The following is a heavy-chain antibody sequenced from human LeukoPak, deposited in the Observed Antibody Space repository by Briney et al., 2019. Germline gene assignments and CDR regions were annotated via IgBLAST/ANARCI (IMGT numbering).Heavy chain of an antibody. V-gene: IGHV3-30*02. CDR3: AKNGAGTYCTNGVCYPDY. CDR1: GLFFGNFG. D-gene: IGHD2-8*01. J-gene: IGHJ4*02. Sequence: GGSLRLLCRASGLFFGNFGMHWVRQAPGTGLEWVAFIRNDGSNQYYADSVKGRFPVSRDNYKNTMYLQMHSLRPEDTAVYYCAKNGAGTYCTNGVCYPDYWGQGTLVTVSS. CDR2: IRNDGSNQ.